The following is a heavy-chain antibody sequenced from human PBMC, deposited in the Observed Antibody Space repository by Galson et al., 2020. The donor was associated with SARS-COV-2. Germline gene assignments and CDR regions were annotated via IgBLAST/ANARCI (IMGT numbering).Heavy chain of an antibody. CDR2: IYYSGST. V-gene: IGHV4-59*01. Sequence: ASETLSLTCTVSGGSISSYYWSWIRQPPGKGLEWIGYIYYSGSTNYNPSLKSRVTISVDTSKNQFSLKLSSVTAADTAVYYCARTPSGWYSPYFDYWGQGTLVTVSS. D-gene: IGHD6-19*01. J-gene: IGHJ4*02. CDR3: ARTPSGWYSPYFDY. CDR1: GGSISSYY.